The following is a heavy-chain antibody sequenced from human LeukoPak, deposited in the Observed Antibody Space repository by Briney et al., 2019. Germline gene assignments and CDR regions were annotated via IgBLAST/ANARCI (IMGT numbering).Heavy chain of an antibody. J-gene: IGHJ4*02. CDR2: TRKKAKGYTT. Sequence: GGSLRLSCAASGFTLSDYYMDWVRQAPGQGLEWVARTRKKAKGYTTEYAASVKGRFTISRDDSKNSVDLQMNSLITEDTAVYYCARAQSDSSGYYYVGDYWGQGTLVTVSS. CDR1: GFTLSDYY. CDR3: ARAQSDSSGYYYVGDY. V-gene: IGHV3-72*01. D-gene: IGHD3-22*01.